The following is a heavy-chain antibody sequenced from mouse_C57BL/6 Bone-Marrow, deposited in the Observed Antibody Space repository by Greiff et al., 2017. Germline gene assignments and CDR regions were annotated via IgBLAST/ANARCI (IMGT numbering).Heavy chain of an antibody. CDR1: GYTFTSYW. D-gene: IGHD4-1*01. CDR3: STGERDYYAKDY. V-gene: IGHV1-64*01. J-gene: IGHJ4*01. Sequence: QVQLQQPGAELVKPGASVKLSCKASGYTFTSYWMHWVKQRPGQGLEWIGMIHPNSGSTNYNEKFKSKATLTVDKSSSTAYMQLSSLTSEDSAVYYCSTGERDYYAKDYWGQGTSVTVSS. CDR2: IHPNSGST.